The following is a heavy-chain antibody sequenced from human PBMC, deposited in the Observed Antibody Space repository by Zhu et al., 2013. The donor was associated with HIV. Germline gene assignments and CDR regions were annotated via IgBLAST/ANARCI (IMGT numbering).Heavy chain of an antibody. J-gene: IGHJ6*02. V-gene: IGHV1-69*01. D-gene: IGHD2-2*01. CDR1: GGTFSSYA. Sequence: QVQLVQSGAEVKKPGSSVKVSCKASGGTFSSYAISWVRQAPGQGLEWMGGIIPIFGTANYAQKFQGRVTITADESTSTAYMELSSLRSEDTAVYYCARIHGGGDIVVVPAAMRYYYYGMDVWGQGTTVTVSS. CDR3: ARIHGGGDIVVVPAAMRYYYYGMDV. CDR2: IIPIFGTA.